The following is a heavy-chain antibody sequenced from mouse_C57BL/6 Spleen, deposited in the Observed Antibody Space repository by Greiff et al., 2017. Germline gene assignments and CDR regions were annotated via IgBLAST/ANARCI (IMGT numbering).Heavy chain of an antibody. Sequence: QVQLQQPGAELVKPGASVKMSCKASGYTFTSYWITWVKQRPGQGLEWIGDIYPGSGSTKYNEKFKSKATLTVDTASSTAYMQLSILTSADSAVYYCAREDYYGSSSVAYWGQGTLVTVSA. V-gene: IGHV1-55*01. D-gene: IGHD1-1*01. CDR1: GYTFTSYW. CDR3: AREDYYGSSSVAY. CDR2: IYPGSGST. J-gene: IGHJ3*01.